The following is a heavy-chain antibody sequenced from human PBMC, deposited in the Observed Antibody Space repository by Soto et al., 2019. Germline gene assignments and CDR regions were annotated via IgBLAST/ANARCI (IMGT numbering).Heavy chain of an antibody. CDR1: GYSISSGYY. J-gene: IGHJ3*02. Sequence: PSETLSLTCAVSGYSISSGYYWGWIRQPPGKGREWIGSIYHSGSTYYNPSLKSRVTISVDTSKNQFSLKLSSVTAADTAVYYCARVSSTACYYDSSGCQSDAFDIWGQGTMVTVSS. V-gene: IGHV4-38-2*01. D-gene: IGHD3-22*01. CDR3: ARVSSTACYYDSSGCQSDAFDI. CDR2: IYHSGST.